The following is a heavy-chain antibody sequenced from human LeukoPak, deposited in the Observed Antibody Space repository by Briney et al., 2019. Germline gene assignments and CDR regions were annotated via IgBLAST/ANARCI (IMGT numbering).Heavy chain of an antibody. CDR1: GYTLTELS. V-gene: IGHV1-24*01. CDR2: FDPEDGET. J-gene: IGHJ4*02. D-gene: IGHD2-2*01. Sequence: ASVKVSCKVSGYTLTELSMHWVRQAPAKGLQWMGSFDPEDGETTYAQKFQGRVTMTEDTSTDTAYMELSSLRSEDTAVYYCATFQPHSPPADYWGQGTLVTVSS. CDR3: ATFQPHSPPADY.